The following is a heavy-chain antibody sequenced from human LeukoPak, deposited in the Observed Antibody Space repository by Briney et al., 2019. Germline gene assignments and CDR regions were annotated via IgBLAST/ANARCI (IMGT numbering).Heavy chain of an antibody. Sequence: PSGTLSLTCTVSGASFSSSTYYWVWNRPPPGKELEWVVSIYYSGSTNYNPSLKSRVTMSVDTSKNQFSLKLSSVTAADTAVYYCARHAGGISATGTRPFDYWGQGTLVTVSS. CDR2: IYYSGST. J-gene: IGHJ4*02. D-gene: IGHD6-13*01. CDR1: GASFSSSTYY. V-gene: IGHV4-39*01. CDR3: ARHAGGISATGTRPFDY.